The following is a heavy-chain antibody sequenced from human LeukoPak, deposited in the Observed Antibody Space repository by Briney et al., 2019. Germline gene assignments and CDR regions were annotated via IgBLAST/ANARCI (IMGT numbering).Heavy chain of an antibody. CDR2: IYYSGST. D-gene: IGHD3-10*01. CDR1: GGSISSGDYF. J-gene: IGHJ5*02. Sequence: SETLSLTCTVSGGSISSGDYFWGWIRQHPGKGLEWIGYIYYSGSTYYNPSLKSRVTISVDTSKNQLSLMLNSVTAADTAMYYCARRGTGRWFDPWGQGTLVTVSS. CDR3: ARRGTGRWFDP. V-gene: IGHV4-31*03.